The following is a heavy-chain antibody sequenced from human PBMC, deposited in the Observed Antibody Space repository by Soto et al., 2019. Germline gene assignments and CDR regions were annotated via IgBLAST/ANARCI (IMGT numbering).Heavy chain of an antibody. CDR2: IKVDGSEK. J-gene: IGHJ1*01. V-gene: IGHV3-7*05. Sequence: EVQLVESGGGLVQPGGTLRLSCAASGFTFSDYWMSWVRQAPGKGLEWVANIKVDGSEKNYVDSVKGRFTISRDNAKNSVYLQMDSLRAEDTAVYYCASATVRGLGTLVTVSS. CDR3: ASATV. CDR1: GFTFSDYW. D-gene: IGHD1-26*01.